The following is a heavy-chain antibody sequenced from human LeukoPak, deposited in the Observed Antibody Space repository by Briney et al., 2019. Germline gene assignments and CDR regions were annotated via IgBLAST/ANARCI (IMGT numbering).Heavy chain of an antibody. CDR3: ARVGYSYGLVDP. D-gene: IGHD5-18*01. J-gene: IGHJ5*02. V-gene: IGHV1-69*05. Sequence: SVNVSCKASGYTFTSYYMHWVRQAPGQGLEWMGGIIPIFGTANYAQKFQGRVTITTDESTSTAYMELSSLRSDDTAVYYCARVGYSYGLVDPWGQGTLVTVSS. CDR2: IIPIFGTA. CDR1: GYTFTSYY.